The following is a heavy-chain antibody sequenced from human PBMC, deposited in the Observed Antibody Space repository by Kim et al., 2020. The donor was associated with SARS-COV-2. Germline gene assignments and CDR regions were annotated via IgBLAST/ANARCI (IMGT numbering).Heavy chain of an antibody. Sequence: SETLSLTCTVSGGSISSYYWSCIRQPPGKGLEWIGYIYYSGSTKYNPSLKSRVTISVDTSKNQFSLKLSSVTAADTAVYYCARGGDYYDSSGYYYSVHAFDIWCQGTMVTVSS. CDR1: GGSISSYY. V-gene: IGHV4-59*01. CDR3: ARGGDYYDSSGYYYSVHAFDI. CDR2: IYYSGST. D-gene: IGHD3-22*01. J-gene: IGHJ3*02.